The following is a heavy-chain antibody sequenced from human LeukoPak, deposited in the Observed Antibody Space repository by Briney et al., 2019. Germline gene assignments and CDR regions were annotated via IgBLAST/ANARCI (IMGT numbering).Heavy chain of an antibody. V-gene: IGHV3-30*04. CDR1: GFVFRSYP. Sequence: GGSLRLSCAASGFVFRSYPMQWVRQAPGKGLEWVTIISYDGNHIFYADSVKGLFTISRDNSKNTLYLQMNGLRPEDTAVYYCETAIQLRPFWGQGTLVTVSS. CDR2: ISYDGNHI. CDR3: ETAIQLRPF. J-gene: IGHJ4*02. D-gene: IGHD1-1*01.